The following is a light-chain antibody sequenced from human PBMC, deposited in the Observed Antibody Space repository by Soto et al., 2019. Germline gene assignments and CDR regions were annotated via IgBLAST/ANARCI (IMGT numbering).Light chain of an antibody. Sequence: QSVLTQPASMSGSPGQSITISCTGTTXDIGDYNYVSWYQQHPGKAPKLIIYEVSKRPSGVSNRFSGSKSGNTASLTISGLQAEDESDYYCSSYTSSGTPYVFGTGTKGTGL. CDR2: EVS. CDR1: TXDIGDYNY. J-gene: IGLJ1*01. CDR3: SSYTSSGTPYV. V-gene: IGLV2-14*01.